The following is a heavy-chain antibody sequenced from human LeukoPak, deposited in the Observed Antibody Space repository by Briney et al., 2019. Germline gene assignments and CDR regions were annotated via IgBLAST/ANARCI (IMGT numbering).Heavy chain of an antibody. Sequence: ASVKVSCKASGYTFTSYDINWVRQATGQGLEWMGWMNPNSGNTGYAQKFKGRVTMTRNTSTSTAYMELSSLRSEDTAVYYCARDYSSGWYNWFDPWGQGTLVTVSS. V-gene: IGHV1-8*01. D-gene: IGHD6-19*01. CDR1: GYTFTSYD. CDR3: ARDYSSGWYNWFDP. CDR2: MNPNSGNT. J-gene: IGHJ5*02.